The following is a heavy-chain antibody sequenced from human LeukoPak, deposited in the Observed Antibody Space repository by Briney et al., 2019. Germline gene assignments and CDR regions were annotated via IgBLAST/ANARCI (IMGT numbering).Heavy chain of an antibody. D-gene: IGHD3-22*01. CDR3: ARGGDSGYYDAFDI. CDR1: GGSISSSSYY. V-gene: IGHV4-39*07. CDR2: IYYSGST. J-gene: IGHJ3*02. Sequence: SETLSLTCTVSGGSISSSSYYWGWIRQPPGKGLEWIGSIYYSGSTYYNPSLKSRVTISVDTSKNQFSLKLSSVTAADTAVYYCARGGDSGYYDAFDIWGQGTMVTVSS.